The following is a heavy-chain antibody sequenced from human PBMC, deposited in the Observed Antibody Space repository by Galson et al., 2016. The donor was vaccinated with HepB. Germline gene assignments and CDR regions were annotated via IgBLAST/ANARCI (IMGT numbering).Heavy chain of an antibody. CDR3: ARHGDYADSKYFKY. D-gene: IGHD4-17*01. CDR1: GDSIKTSTYY. CDR2: FYYGGSP. J-gene: IGHJ4*01. V-gene: IGHV4-39*01. Sequence: SETLSLTCSVSGDSIKTSTYYWGWIRQPPGKGLEWLGSFYYGGSPYLNPSLKNRVTISVDSSKNQFSLNLNSVTAADTAFYYCARHGDYADSKYFKYWGHGTLVTVSS.